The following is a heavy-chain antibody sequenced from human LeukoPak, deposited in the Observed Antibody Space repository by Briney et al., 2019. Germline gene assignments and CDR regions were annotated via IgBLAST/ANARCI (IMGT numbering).Heavy chain of an antibody. CDR1: GFTFSNYA. Sequence: GGSLRLSCAASGFTFSNYAMSWVRQAPGKGLEWVSTISNSDNKPYYADSVKGRFTISRDNSKNTLHLQMNSLTAEDTAIYYCAKATGTLGDWGQGTLVTVSS. V-gene: IGHV3-23*01. J-gene: IGHJ4*02. CDR3: AKATGTLGD. CDR2: ISNSDNKP. D-gene: IGHD1-1*01.